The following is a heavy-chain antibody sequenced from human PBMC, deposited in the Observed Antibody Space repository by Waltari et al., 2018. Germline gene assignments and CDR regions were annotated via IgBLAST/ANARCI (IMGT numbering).Heavy chain of an antibody. CDR3: ARFGIGVAGMDFDY. CDR1: GFTFSSYS. CDR2: ISSSSSTI. Sequence: EVQLVESGGGLVQPGGSLRLSCAASGFTFSSYSMTWVRPAPGKGLEWVSYISSSSSTIYYADSVKGRFTISRDNAKNSLYLQMNSLRAEDTAVYYCARFGIGVAGMDFDYWGQGTLVTVSS. J-gene: IGHJ4*02. D-gene: IGHD6-19*01. V-gene: IGHV3-48*04.